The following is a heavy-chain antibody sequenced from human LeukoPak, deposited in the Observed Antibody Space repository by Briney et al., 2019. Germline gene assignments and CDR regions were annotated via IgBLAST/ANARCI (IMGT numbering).Heavy chain of an antibody. D-gene: IGHD2-2*01. CDR2: ISRSITTI. J-gene: IGHJ5*02. CDR3: ARDDCSTSSCQKHQNWFDP. CDR1: GFTFSTYG. V-gene: IGHV3-48*01. Sequence: QPGGSLRLSCVASGFTFSTYGMNWVRQAPGKGLEWVSYISRSITTIYYADSVKGRFTISRDSAENSLYLQMNGLRAEDTAVYYCARDDCSTSSCQKHQNWFDPWGQGTLVTVSS.